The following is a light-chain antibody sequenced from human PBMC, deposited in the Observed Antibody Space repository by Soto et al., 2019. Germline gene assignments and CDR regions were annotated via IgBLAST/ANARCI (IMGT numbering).Light chain of an antibody. Sequence: QSVLTQPASVSGSPGQSITISCTGTSSDVGLYDYVSWYQQHPGKAPQLMIYEVSKRPSGVPDRFSGSKSGNTASLTISGLQAADEADYYCSLYTSENAYVFGTGTKVTVL. CDR3: SLYTSENAYV. CDR2: EVS. J-gene: IGLJ1*01. CDR1: SSDVGLYDY. V-gene: IGLV2-14*01.